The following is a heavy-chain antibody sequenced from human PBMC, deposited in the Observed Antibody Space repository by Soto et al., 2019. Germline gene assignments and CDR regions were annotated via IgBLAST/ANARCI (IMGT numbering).Heavy chain of an antibody. Sequence: SETLSLTCAVSGGSIGSGGYSWSWIRQPPGKGLEWIGYIYHSGSTYYNPSLKSRVTISVDRSKNQFSLKLSSVTAADTAVYYCARAAHYYDSSGYFDYWGQGTLVTVSS. CDR1: GGSIGSGGYS. D-gene: IGHD3-22*01. J-gene: IGHJ4*02. CDR2: IYHSGST. V-gene: IGHV4-30-2*01. CDR3: ARAAHYYDSSGYFDY.